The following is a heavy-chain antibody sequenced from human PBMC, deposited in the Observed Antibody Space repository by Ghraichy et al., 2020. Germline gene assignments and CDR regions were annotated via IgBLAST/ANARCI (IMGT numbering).Heavy chain of an antibody. V-gene: IGHV3-30*04. CDR3: ARDQDEYSRSYYFDY. J-gene: IGHJ4*02. CDR1: GFTFSSYA. Sequence: GGSLRLSCAASGFTFSSYAMHWVRQAPGKGLEWVTVMSYDGITEYYADSVKGRFTISRDNSKNTLYLQMNSLRPEDTAVYYCARDQDEYSRSYYFDYWGQGTLVTVSS. D-gene: IGHD6-6*01. CDR2: MSYDGITE.